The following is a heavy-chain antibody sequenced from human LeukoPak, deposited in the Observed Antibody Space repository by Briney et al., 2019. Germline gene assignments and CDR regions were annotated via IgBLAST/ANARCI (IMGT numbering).Heavy chain of an antibody. CDR1: GFTFSSYW. Sequence: GGSLRLSCAASGFTFSSYWMHWVRQAPGKGLVWVSRINSDGSSTSYADSVKGRFTISRDNAKNTLYLQMNSLRAEDTAVYYCARGPYCSSTSCFTLGAFDIWGQGTMVTVSS. V-gene: IGHV3-74*01. D-gene: IGHD2-2*02. CDR3: ARGPYCSSTSCFTLGAFDI. J-gene: IGHJ3*02. CDR2: INSDGSST.